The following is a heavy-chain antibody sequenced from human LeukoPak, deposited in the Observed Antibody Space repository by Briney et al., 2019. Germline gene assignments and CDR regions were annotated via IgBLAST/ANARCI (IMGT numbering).Heavy chain of an antibody. CDR2: FDPEDGET. V-gene: IGHV1-24*01. Sequence: ASVKVSCKVSGYTLTELSMHWVRQAPGKGLEWMGGFDPEDGETIYAQKFQGRVTMTEDTFTDTAYMELSSLRSEDTAVYYCATWDYGSGSYYNGYFDYWGQGTLVTVSS. CDR1: GYTLTELS. D-gene: IGHD3-10*01. CDR3: ATWDYGSGSYYNGYFDY. J-gene: IGHJ4*02.